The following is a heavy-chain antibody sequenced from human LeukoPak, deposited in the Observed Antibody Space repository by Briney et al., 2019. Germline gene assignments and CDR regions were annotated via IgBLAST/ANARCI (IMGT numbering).Heavy chain of an antibody. CDR3: ATAVI. CDR1: GFTFSSYE. V-gene: IGHV3-48*03. Sequence: GGSLRLSCEVSGFTFSSYEMNWFRQAPGKGLEWVSYVSKSGGTMKNADSVKGRFTVSRDNAKNSLYLQMNSLTAEDTAVYYCATAVIRGRGTMVTVSS. CDR2: VSKSGGTM. J-gene: IGHJ3*02.